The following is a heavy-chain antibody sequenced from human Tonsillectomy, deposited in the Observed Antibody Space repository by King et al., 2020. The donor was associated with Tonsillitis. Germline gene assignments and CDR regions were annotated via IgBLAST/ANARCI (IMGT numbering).Heavy chain of an antibody. J-gene: IGHJ5*02. CDR3: ASAIAARGRWLEDLFDP. CDR1: GGSISSSSYY. D-gene: IGHD6-6*01. V-gene: IGHV4-39*01. CDR2: IYYSGST. Sequence: QLQESGPGLVKPSETLSLTCTVSGGSISSSSYYWGWIRQPPGKGLEWIGRIYYSGSTYDNPSLKSRVTISVDTSKNQFSLKLSSVTAADTAVYYCASAIAARGRWLEDLFDPWGQGTLVTVSS.